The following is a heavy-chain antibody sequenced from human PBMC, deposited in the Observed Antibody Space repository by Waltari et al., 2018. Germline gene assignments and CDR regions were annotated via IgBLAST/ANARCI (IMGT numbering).Heavy chain of an antibody. V-gene: IGHV1-58*02. CDR3: AAAPSPSRPRDAFDI. CDR2: IVVGSGNT. J-gene: IGHJ3*02. Sequence: QMQLVQSGPEVKKPGTSVKVSCKASGFTFTSSAMQWVRQARGQRLEWIGWIVVGSGNTNYAQKFQERVTITRDMSTSTAYMELSSLRSEDTAVYYCAAAPSPSRPRDAFDIWGQGTMVTVSS. CDR1: GFTFTSSA.